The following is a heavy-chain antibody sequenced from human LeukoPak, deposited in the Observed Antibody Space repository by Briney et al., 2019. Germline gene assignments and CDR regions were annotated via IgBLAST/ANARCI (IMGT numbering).Heavy chain of an antibody. J-gene: IGHJ4*02. V-gene: IGHV3-74*01. D-gene: IGHD3-9*01. CDR3: ARYSDWFLFDY. Sequence: PGGSLRLSCAASGFTFSSYWMHWVRQAPGKGLVWVSRINSDGSSTSYADSVKGRFTISRDNAKNTLYLQMNSLRAEDTAVYYCARYSDWFLFDYWGQGTLVTVSS. CDR1: GFTFSSYW. CDR2: INSDGSST.